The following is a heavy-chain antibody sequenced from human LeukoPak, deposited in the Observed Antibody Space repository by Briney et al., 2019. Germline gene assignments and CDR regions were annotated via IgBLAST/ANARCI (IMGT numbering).Heavy chain of an antibody. CDR3: ANASLYDFWSGGGDWFDP. Sequence: ASVKVSCKASGYTFTSYGVSWVRQAPGQGLEWMGWISAYNANTNYAQKLQGRVTMTTDTSTNTAYMELRSLRSDDTAVYYCANASLYDFWSGGGDWFDPWGQGTLVTVSS. V-gene: IGHV1-18*01. D-gene: IGHD3-3*01. CDR2: ISAYNANT. CDR1: GYTFTSYG. J-gene: IGHJ5*02.